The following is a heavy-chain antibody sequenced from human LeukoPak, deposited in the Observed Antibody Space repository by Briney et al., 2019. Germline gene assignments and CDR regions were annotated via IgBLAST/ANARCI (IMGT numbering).Heavy chain of an antibody. CDR2: IIPILGIA. CDR3: ARVRNYRIDSSGPYYYYGMDV. Sequence: GASVKVSCKASGYTFTSYAISWVRQAPGQGLEWMGRIIPILGIANYAQKFQGRVTITADKSTSTAYMELSSLRSEDTAVYYCARVRNYRIDSSGPYYYYGMDVWGQGTTVTVSS. D-gene: IGHD3-22*01. CDR1: GYTFTSYA. J-gene: IGHJ6*02. V-gene: IGHV1-69*04.